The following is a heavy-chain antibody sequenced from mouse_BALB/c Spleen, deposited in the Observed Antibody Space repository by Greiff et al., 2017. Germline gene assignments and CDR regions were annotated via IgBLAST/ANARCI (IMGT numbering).Heavy chain of an antibody. V-gene: IGHV1-69*02. CDR3: TRDSYYFDY. CDR2: IYSSDSYT. J-gene: IGHJ2*01. CDR1: GYTFTSYW. Sequence: QVQLQQPGAELVRPGASVKLSCKASGYTFTSYWINWVKQRPGQGLEWIGNIYSSDSYTNYNQKFKDKATLTVDKSSSTAYMQLSSPTSEDSAVYYCTRDSYYFDYWGQGTTLTVSS.